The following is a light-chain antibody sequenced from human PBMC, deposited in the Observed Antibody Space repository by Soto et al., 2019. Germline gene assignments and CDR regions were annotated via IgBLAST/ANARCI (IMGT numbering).Light chain of an antibody. Sequence: AIRMTQSPSSLSASTGDRVTITCRASHRLNTYLAWYQQKPGTAPKFLIYDASTLESGVPSRFSGSGSGTEFTLTISSLQADDFATYFCQQYDDYPLTFGGGTKVEIK. J-gene: IGKJ4*01. V-gene: IGKV1-8*01. CDR2: DAS. CDR1: HRLNTY. CDR3: QQYDDYPLT.